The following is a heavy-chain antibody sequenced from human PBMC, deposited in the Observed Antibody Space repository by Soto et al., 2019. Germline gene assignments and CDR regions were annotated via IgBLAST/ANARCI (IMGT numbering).Heavy chain of an antibody. V-gene: IGHV3-23*01. J-gene: IGHJ4*02. Sequence: GSLRLSCFASGITFGSRAMSLVRQAPGEGLEWVSTITDSGGDAKYADSVRGRFAISRDNSKKTLYLQMSSLTAEDSAIYYCARGSTDSYPGSRIFDFWGRGTLVTVSS. CDR1: GITFGSRA. CDR3: ARGSTDSYPGSRIFDF. D-gene: IGHD3-10*01. CDR2: ITDSGGDA.